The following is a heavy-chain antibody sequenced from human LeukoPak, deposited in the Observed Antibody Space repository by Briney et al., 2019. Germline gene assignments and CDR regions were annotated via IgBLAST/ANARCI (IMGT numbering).Heavy chain of an antibody. CDR2: ISYDGGGK. D-gene: IGHD6-19*01. CDR1: GFTFSSYG. Sequence: PGGSLRLSCVASGFTFSSYGMHWVRQAPGKGPEWVALISYDGGGKYYVDSVKGRFTISRDNSKNTLYLQMNSLRAEDTAVYYCAKVRYSSGWPEFDHWGQGTLVTVSS. J-gene: IGHJ4*02. CDR3: AKVRYSSGWPEFDH. V-gene: IGHV3-30*18.